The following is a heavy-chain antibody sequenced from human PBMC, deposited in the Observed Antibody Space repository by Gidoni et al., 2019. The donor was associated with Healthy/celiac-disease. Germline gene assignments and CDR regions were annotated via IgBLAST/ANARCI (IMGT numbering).Heavy chain of an antibody. J-gene: IGHJ6*03. D-gene: IGHD3-3*01. Sequence: QVQLQESGPGLVKPSETLSLTCTVSGGSISSYYWSWIRQPPGKGLEWIGYIYYSGSTNYNPSLKSRVTISVDTSENQFSLKLSSVTAADTAVYYCARDPHDFWSGHYYYYMDVWGKGTTVTVSS. V-gene: IGHV4-59*01. CDR2: IYYSGST. CDR3: ARDPHDFWSGHYYYYMDV. CDR1: GGSISSYY.